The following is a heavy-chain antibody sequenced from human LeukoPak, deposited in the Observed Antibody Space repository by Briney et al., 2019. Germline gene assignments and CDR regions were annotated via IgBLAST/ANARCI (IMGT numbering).Heavy chain of an antibody. CDR1: GYTFTSYG. CDR3: ARGYGGRDYFDY. CDR2: IIPILGIA. Sequence: SVKVSCKASGYTFTSYGISWVRQAPGQGLEWMGRIIPILGIANYAQKFQGRVTITADKSTSTAYMELSSLRSEDTAVYYCARGYGGRDYFDYWGQGTLVTVSS. J-gene: IGHJ4*02. D-gene: IGHD4-23*01. V-gene: IGHV1-69*04.